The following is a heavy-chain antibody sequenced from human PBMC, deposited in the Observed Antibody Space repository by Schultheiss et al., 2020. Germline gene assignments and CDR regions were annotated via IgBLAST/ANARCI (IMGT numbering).Heavy chain of an antibody. D-gene: IGHD2-15*01. CDR3: TRDGCSDANCYFGGWFEP. Sequence: SCADSGFTFSSYWMHWVRQAPGKGLVWVSRINSDGSSTSYADSVKGRFTISRDNAKNTLYLQMNSLRAEDTAVYYCTRDGCSDANCYFGGWFEPWAHRTLVTVSS. V-gene: IGHV3-74*01. CDR2: INSDGSST. J-gene: IGHJ5*02. CDR1: GFTFSSYW.